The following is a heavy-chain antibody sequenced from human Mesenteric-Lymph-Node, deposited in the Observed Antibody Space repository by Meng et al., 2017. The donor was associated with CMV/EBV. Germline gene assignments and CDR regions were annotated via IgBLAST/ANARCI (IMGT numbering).Heavy chain of an antibody. V-gene: IGHV3-53*01. CDR2: IYSGGST. CDR3: ARSLGQ. CDR1: GGSISSSSYY. Sequence: ETLSLTCTVSGGSISSSSYYWGWIRQPPGKGLEWVSVIYSGGSTYYADSVKGRFTISRDNSKNTLYLQMNSLRAEDTAVYYCARSLGQWGQGTLVTVSS. J-gene: IGHJ4*02.